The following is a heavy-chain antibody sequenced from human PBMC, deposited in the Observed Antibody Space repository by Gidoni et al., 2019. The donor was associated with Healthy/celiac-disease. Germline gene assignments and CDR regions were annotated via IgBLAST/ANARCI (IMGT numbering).Heavy chain of an antibody. D-gene: IGHD3-10*01. CDR1: VYTVTTYG. CDR2: ISGYNGNK. V-gene: IGHV1-18*01. Sequence: QVQLVQSGAELKMPGASAKASCNASVYTVTTYGISRVRQATGQGLQWMGWISGYNGNKNYVQNLQGRVTMTTDTSTSTAYMELKSLRLDVTAVYYCARVSAMVQVIIIGWFDPWGQGTLVTVSS. CDR3: ARVSAMVQVIIIGWFDP. J-gene: IGHJ5*02.